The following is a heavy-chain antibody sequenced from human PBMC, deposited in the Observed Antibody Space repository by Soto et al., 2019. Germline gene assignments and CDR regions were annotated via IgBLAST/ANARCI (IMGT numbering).Heavy chain of an antibody. Sequence: ASVKVSCKASGYTFTSYGISWVRQAPGQGLEWMGWISAYNGNTNYAQKLQGRVTMTTDTSTSTAYMELRSLRSDDTAVYYCARSGVGAMNPASGTDYWGQGTLVTVSS. CDR2: ISAYNGNT. J-gene: IGHJ4*02. D-gene: IGHD1-26*01. CDR1: GYTFTSYG. CDR3: ARSGVGAMNPASGTDY. V-gene: IGHV1-18*01.